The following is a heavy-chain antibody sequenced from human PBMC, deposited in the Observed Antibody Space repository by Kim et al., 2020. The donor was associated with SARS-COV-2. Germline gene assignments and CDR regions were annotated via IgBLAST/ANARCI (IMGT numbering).Heavy chain of an antibody. D-gene: IGHD3-10*01. CDR1: GYTFTRYY. Sequence: ASVKVSCKASGYTFTRYYIHWVRQAPGQAPECMGIINPSDGGPSYTQKFQGRLTMTRDTSTSTVYMELSSLRYDDTAVYYCARDHSGGSYFDYWGQGTLVTVSS. CDR2: INPSDGGP. V-gene: IGHV1-46*01. CDR3: ARDHSGGSYFDY. J-gene: IGHJ4*02.